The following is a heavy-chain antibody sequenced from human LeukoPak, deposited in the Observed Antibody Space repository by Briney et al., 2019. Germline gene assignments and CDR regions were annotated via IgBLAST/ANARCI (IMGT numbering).Heavy chain of an antibody. D-gene: IGHD4-11*01. CDR1: GGSISSYY. V-gene: IGHV4-59*01. Sequence: SETLSLTCTVSGGSISSYYWSWIRQPPGKGLEWIGYIYYSGSTNYNPSLKSRVTISVDTSENQFSLKLSSVTAADTAVYYCARGFEETTVYYYYYYGMDVWGQGTTVTVSS. CDR3: ARGFEETTVYYYYYYGMDV. CDR2: IYYSGST. J-gene: IGHJ6*02.